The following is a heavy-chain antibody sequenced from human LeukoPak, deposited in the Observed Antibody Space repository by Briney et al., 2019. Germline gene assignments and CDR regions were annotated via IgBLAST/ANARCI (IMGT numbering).Heavy chain of an antibody. D-gene: IGHD3-22*01. CDR3: AKDSGYYDSSGYKSNYSDY. J-gene: IGHJ4*02. CDR1: GFTFDDYA. V-gene: IGHV3-9*01. Sequence: GGSLRLSCAASGFTFDDYAMHWVRQAPGKGLEWVSGISWNSGSIGYADSVKGRFTISRDNAKNSLYLQMNSLRAEDTALYYCAKDSGYYDSSGYKSNYSDYWGQGTLVTVSS. CDR2: ISWNSGSI.